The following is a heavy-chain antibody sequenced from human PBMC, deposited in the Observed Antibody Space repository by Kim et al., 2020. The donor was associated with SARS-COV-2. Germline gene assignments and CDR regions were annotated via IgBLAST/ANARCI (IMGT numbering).Heavy chain of an antibody. CDR3: AKDISAAPGTWWDS. J-gene: IGHJ4*02. CDR1: GFSFSSYA. Sequence: GGSLRLSCAASGFSFSSYAVSWVRQAPGKGLECVSSISGSAGTTYYADSVKGRFTISRDNSKNTLYLQMNSLRAEDTAVYYCAKDISAAPGTWWDSWGQGTLVTV. CDR2: ISGSAGTT. D-gene: IGHD6-13*01. V-gene: IGHV3-23*01.